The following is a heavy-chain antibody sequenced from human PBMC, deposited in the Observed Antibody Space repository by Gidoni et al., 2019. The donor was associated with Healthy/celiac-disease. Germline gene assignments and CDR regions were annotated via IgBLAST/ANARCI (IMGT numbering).Heavy chain of an antibody. CDR1: GGTFSRYA. J-gene: IGHJ4*02. CDR3: AGDILTGLHDY. CDR2: ISPILGIA. D-gene: IGHD3-9*01. Sequence: QVQLVQSGAEVKKPGSSVQVSCKASGGTFSRYAISWVRQAPGQGLEWMGRISPILGIANYAQKFQGRVTITADKSTSTAYMELSSLRSEDTAVYYCAGDILTGLHDYWGQGTLVTVSS. V-gene: IGHV1-69*04.